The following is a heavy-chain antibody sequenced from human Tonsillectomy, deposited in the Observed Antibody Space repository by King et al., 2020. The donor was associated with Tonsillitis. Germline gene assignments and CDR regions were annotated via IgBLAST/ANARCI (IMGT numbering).Heavy chain of an antibody. CDR3: ANRRGVYSSSWVDAFDI. Sequence: TLKESGPTLVKPTQTLTLTCTFSGFSLSTSGVGVGWIRQPPGKALEWLALIYWDDDKRYSPSLKSRLTITKDTSKNQVVLTMTNMDPVDTATYYCANRRGVYSSSWVDAFDIWGQGTMVTVSS. V-gene: IGHV2-5*02. CDR2: IYWDDDK. CDR1: GFSLSTSGVG. J-gene: IGHJ3*02. D-gene: IGHD6-13*01.